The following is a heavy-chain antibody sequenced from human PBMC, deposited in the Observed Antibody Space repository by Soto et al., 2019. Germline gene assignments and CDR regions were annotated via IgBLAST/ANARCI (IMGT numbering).Heavy chain of an antibody. Sequence: QVQLQESGPGLVKPSQTLSLTCTVSGGSISSGGYYWSWIRQHPGKGLEWIGYIYYSGSTYYNPSLKSRVTKSVDTSKNQFSLKLSSVTAADTAVYYCARAVSEGYCSGGSCYSLYYYGMDVWGQGTTVTVSS. D-gene: IGHD2-15*01. CDR3: ARAVSEGYCSGGSCYSLYYYGMDV. J-gene: IGHJ6*02. CDR2: IYYSGST. CDR1: GGSISSGGYY. V-gene: IGHV4-31*03.